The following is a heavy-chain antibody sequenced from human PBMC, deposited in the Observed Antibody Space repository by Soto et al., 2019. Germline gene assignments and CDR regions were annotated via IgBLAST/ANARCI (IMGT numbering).Heavy chain of an antibody. Sequence: QVQLQQWGAGLLKPSETLSLSCGVYRGSFSGSWWNWVRQPPGKGLEWIGEINDRGDTNYNPSLESRVTISLDTSRNQFSLDLRSVTVADTAVYYCASGRGTEIYWGQGTLVTVSS. CDR3: ASGRGTEIY. V-gene: IGHV4-34*02. CDR1: RGSFSGSW. CDR2: INDRGDT. J-gene: IGHJ4*02. D-gene: IGHD3-10*01.